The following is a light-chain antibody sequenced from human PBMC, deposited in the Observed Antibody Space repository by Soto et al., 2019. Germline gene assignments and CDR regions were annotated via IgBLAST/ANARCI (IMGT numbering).Light chain of an antibody. V-gene: IGKV1-5*01. Sequence: DIQMTQSPSTLSASVGDRATITCRASQSITIWLAWYQQKPGKAPKLLIFDASSLESGVPSRFSGSGSGTEFTLTISSLQPDDFATYYCQHYNSYSWTFGQGTKVEIK. CDR2: DAS. CDR3: QHYNSYSWT. CDR1: QSITIW. J-gene: IGKJ1*01.